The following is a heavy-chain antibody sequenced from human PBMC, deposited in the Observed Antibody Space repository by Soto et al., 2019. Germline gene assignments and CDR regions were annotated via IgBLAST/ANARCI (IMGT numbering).Heavy chain of an antibody. J-gene: IGHJ4*02. CDR2: IGGSGASI. CDR3: AKERSVVATTPDFDY. Sequence: GGSLRLSCATSGFPFSAFAMNWVRHAPGKGLEWVSGIGGSGASIYYADSVKGRFTISRDNSKNTLYLQMNSLRAEDAAVYYCAKERSVVATTPDFDYWGQGTLVTVSS. CDR1: GFPFSAFA. V-gene: IGHV3-23*01. D-gene: IGHD5-12*01.